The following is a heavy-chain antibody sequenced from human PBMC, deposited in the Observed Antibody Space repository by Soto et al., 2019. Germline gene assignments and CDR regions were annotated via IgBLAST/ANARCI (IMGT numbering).Heavy chain of an antibody. CDR3: ASPYGSGSYYNLGSEYFQH. CDR2: IIPILGIA. V-gene: IGHV1-69*02. Sequence: QVQLVQSGAEVKKPGSSVKVSCKASGGTFSSYTISWVRQAPGQGLEWMGRIIPILGIANYAQKFQGRVTITADKSTSTVYMELSSLRSEDTAVYYSASPYGSGSYYNLGSEYFQHWGQGPLVTVSS. CDR1: GGTFSSYT. J-gene: IGHJ1*01. D-gene: IGHD3-10*01.